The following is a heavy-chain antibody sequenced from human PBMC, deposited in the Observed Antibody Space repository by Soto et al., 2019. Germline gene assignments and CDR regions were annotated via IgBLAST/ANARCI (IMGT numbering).Heavy chain of an antibody. CDR1: GGSFSGDY. CDR2: INHSGST. J-gene: IGHJ5*02. D-gene: IGHD3-3*01. V-gene: IGHV4-34*01. Sequence: PSETLSLTCALYGGSFSGDYWSWVRQPPGKGLEWIGEINHSGSTNYNPSLKSRVTISVDTSKNQFSLKLSSVTAADTAVYSCARGRVWRGYYMRWWLDPWGKGTTVTVPS. CDR3: ARGRVWRGYYMRWWLDP.